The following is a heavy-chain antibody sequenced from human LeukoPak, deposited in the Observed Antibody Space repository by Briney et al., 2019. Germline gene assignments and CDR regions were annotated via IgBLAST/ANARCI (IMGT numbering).Heavy chain of an antibody. CDR1: GYTFTSYA. CDR2: INTGNGNT. D-gene: IGHD4/OR15-4a*01. Sequence: ASVEVSCKASGYTFTSYAMHWVRQAPGQRLEWMGWINTGNGNTKYSQEFQGRVTITRDTSANTAYMELSSLRSEDTAVYYCARGVWWQFDYWGQGTLVTVSS. V-gene: IGHV1-3*03. CDR3: ARGVWWQFDY. J-gene: IGHJ4*02.